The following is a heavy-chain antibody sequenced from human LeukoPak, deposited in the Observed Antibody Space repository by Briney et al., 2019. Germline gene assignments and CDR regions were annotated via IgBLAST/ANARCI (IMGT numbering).Heavy chain of an antibody. Sequence: PSETLSLTCTVSGGSISSYYWSWIRQPPGKGLEWIGYIYYSGSTNYNPSLKSRVTISVDTSKNQFSLKLSSVTAADTAVYYCARDSLIVVVPAAPYYYYYYMDVWGKGTTVTVSS. CDR2: IYYSGST. V-gene: IGHV4-59*08. J-gene: IGHJ6*03. D-gene: IGHD2-2*01. CDR3: ARDSLIVVVPAAPYYYYYYMDV. CDR1: GGSISSYY.